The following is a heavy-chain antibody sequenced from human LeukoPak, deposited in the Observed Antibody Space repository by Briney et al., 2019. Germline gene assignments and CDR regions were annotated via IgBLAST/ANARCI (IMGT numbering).Heavy chain of an antibody. CDR2: ISGSGGST. CDR1: GFSFNSYD. V-gene: IGHV3-23*01. CDR3: AKTNVWTFDY. D-gene: IGHD2-8*01. Sequence: GGSLRLSCVGSGFSFNSYDMGWVRQTPGKGLEWVSAISGSGGSTYYADSVKGRFTISRDNSKNTLYLQMNSLRAEDTAVYYCAKTNVWTFDYWGRGTLVTVSS. J-gene: IGHJ4*02.